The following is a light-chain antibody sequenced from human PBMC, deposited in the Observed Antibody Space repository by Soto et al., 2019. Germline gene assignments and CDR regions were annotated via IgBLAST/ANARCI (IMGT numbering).Light chain of an antibody. CDR3: CSYAGSSTWV. J-gene: IGLJ3*02. CDR1: RSDVGSYNY. CDR2: EVS. Sequence: QSALTQPPSASGSPGQSVTISCTGTRSDVGSYNYVSWYQQHPGKAPKLMIYEVSKRPSGVPDRFSGSKSGNTASLTISGLQAEDEADYYCCSYAGSSTWVFGGGTQLTVL. V-gene: IGLV2-8*01.